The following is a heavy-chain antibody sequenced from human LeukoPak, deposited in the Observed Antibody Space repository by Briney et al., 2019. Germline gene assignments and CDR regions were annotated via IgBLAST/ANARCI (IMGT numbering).Heavy chain of an antibody. D-gene: IGHD5-24*01. CDR3: ARALMATGSDY. J-gene: IGHJ4*02. CDR1: GFTFSSYG. CDR2: IWYDGSNK. Sequence: PGGSLRLSCAASGFTFSSYGMHWVRQAPGKGLEWVAVIWYDGSNKYYADSVKGRFTLSRDNSKNTLYLQMNSLRAEDTAVYYCARALMATGSDYWGRGTLVTVSS. V-gene: IGHV3-33*01.